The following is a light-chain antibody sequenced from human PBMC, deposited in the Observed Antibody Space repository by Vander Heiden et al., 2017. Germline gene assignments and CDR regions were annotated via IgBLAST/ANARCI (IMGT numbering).Light chain of an antibody. CDR1: SSDVGGYNY. J-gene: IGLJ1*01. CDR3: SSYAASYTYV. V-gene: IGLV2-11*01. Sequence: QPALTQPRSVSGSPGQPVTISCTGTSSDVGGYNYVSWYQQHPGKAPKLMFYDVPKRPSGVPDRFAASKSGNTASLTISGLQVEDEADYYCSSYAASYTYVFGTGTKVTVL. CDR2: DVP.